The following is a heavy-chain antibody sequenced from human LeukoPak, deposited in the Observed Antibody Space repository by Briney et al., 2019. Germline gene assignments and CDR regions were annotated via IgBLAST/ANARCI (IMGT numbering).Heavy chain of an antibody. CDR1: GFTFRNYV. V-gene: IGHV3-30-3*01. CDR2: TSSDLNVK. D-gene: IGHD3-10*01. CDR3: AREGYYGSGSPPSLYFDY. Sequence: LGGSLRLSCAASGFTFRNYVIHWVRQAPGKGLEWVAVTSSDLNVKLYADSVKGRITISRDNSRSTLYLQMNSLRPEDTAIYYCAREGYYGSGSPPSLYFDYWGQGTLVTVSS. J-gene: IGHJ4*02.